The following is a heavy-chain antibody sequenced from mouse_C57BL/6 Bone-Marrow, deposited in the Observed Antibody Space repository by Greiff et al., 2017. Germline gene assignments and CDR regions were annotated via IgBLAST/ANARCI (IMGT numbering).Heavy chain of an antibody. V-gene: IGHV3-1*01. Sequence: EVKLMESGPGMVKPSQSLSLTCTVTGYSITSGYDWHWIRHFPGNKLEWMGYISYSGSTNYNPSLKSRISITHDTSKNHFFLKLNSVTTEDTATYYCARVGDPSRNWYFDVWGTGTTVTVSS. D-gene: IGHD2-13*01. CDR2: ISYSGST. J-gene: IGHJ1*03. CDR3: ARVGDPSRNWYFDV. CDR1: GYSITSGYD.